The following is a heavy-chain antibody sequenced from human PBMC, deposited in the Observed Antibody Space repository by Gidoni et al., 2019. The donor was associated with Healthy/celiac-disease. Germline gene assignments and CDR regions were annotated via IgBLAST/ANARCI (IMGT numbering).Heavy chain of an antibody. D-gene: IGHD5-12*01. CDR3: AGTRRDGYKYYYYYGMDV. V-gene: IGHV4-34*01. J-gene: IGHJ6*02. CDR2: INNSGST. Sequence: QVQLQQWGAGLLKPSETLSLTCAVYGGSFSGYYWSWSRQPPGKGLEWIGEINNSGSTNYNPSIKSRVTISVDTSKNQFSLKLSSVTAADTAVYYCAGTRRDGYKYYYYYGMDVWGQGTTVTVSS. CDR1: GGSFSGYY.